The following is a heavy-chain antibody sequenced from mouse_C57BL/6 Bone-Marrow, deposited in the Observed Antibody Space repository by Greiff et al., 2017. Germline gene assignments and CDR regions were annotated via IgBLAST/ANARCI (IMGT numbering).Heavy chain of an antibody. Sequence: EVQLQQSVAELVRPGASVKLSCTASGFNIKNTYMHWVKQRPGQGLEWIGRIDPANGNTKYAPKFQGKATLTADPSSNTSYLQLSSLTSEDTALYYGARGDDCGSRGDAMDDWGQGTAVTVSS. CDR1: GFNIKNTY. V-gene: IGHV14-3*01. CDR3: ARGDDCGSRGDAMDD. D-gene: IGHD1-1*01. J-gene: IGHJ4*01. CDR2: IDPANGNT.